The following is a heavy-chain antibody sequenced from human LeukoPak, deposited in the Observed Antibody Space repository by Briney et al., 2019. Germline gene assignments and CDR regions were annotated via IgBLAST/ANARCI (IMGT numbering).Heavy chain of an antibody. CDR2: INHSGST. D-gene: IGHD3-3*01. CDR1: GGSFSGDY. V-gene: IGHV4-34*01. J-gene: IGHJ5*02. Sequence: SETLSLTCAVYGGSFSGDYWSWIRQPPGKGLEWVGEINHSGSTNYNPSLRSRVTISLDSSKNQFSLKLSSGTAADTAVYYCAKHLRRRFFSKTLGFDPWGQGTLVTVSS. CDR3: AKHLRRRFFSKTLGFDP.